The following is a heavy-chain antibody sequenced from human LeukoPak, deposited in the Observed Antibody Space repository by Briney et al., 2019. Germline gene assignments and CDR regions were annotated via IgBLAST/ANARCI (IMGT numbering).Heavy chain of an antibody. CDR3: AKEGPQGDYDY. J-gene: IGHJ4*02. CDR2: ISGSGGSK. V-gene: IGHV3-23*01. Sequence: VSAISGSGGSKYYADSVKGRFTISRDNSKNTLYLQMNSLRAEDTAVYYCAKEGPQGDYDYWGQGTLVTVSS.